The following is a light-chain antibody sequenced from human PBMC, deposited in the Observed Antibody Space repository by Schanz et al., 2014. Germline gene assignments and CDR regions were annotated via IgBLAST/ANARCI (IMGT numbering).Light chain of an antibody. CDR2: ATS. J-gene: IGKJ4*01. CDR1: QGIRNS. V-gene: IGKV1-27*01. CDR3: QKYDSVPLT. Sequence: DIQMTQSPSSLSASVGDRVTITCRANQGIRNSVAWYQQKPGKVPKLLIYATSALQSGVPSRFSGSGSGTEFTLTISSLQPEDIAIYFCQKYDSVPLTFGGGTKVE.